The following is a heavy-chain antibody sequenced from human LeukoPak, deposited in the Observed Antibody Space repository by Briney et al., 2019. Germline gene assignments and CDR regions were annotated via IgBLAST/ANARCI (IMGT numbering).Heavy chain of an antibody. CDR3: ARDRYSGYDLFDY. CDR1: GFTFSSYS. J-gene: IGHJ4*02. CDR2: ISSGSITI. Sequence: GGSLRLSCAASGFTFSSYSMNWVRQAPGRGLEWVSYISSGSITIYYADSVKGRFTISRDNAKNSLYLQMNSLRDEDTAVYYCARDRYSGYDLFDYWGQGTLVTVSS. D-gene: IGHD5-12*01. V-gene: IGHV3-48*02.